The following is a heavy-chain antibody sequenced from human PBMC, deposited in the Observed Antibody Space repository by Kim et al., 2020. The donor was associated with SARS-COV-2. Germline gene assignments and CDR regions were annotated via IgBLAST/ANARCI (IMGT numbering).Heavy chain of an antibody. J-gene: IGHJ3*02. CDR3: ARGKGSSGWNDAFDI. V-gene: IGHV3-48*03. CDR2: ISSSGSTI. Sequence: GGSLRLSCAASGFTFSSYEMNWVRQAPGKGLEWVSYISSSGSTIYYADSVKGRFTISRDNAKNSLYLQMNSLRAEDTAVYYCARGKGSSGWNDAFDIWGQGTMVTVSS. CDR1: GFTFSSYE. D-gene: IGHD6-19*01.